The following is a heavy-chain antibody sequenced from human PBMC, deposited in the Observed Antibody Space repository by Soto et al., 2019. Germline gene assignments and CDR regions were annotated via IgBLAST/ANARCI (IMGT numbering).Heavy chain of an antibody. D-gene: IGHD2-2*01. Sequence: SLRLSCAASGFTFSSYAMSWVRQAPGKGLEWVSAISGSGGSTYYADSVKGRFTISRDNSKNTLYLQMNSVRVEDTAVYYCAKGASFSPADNWFDPWGQGTLVTVSS. CDR2: ISGSGGST. V-gene: IGHV3-23*01. CDR1: GFTFSSYA. J-gene: IGHJ5*02. CDR3: AKGASFSPADNWFDP.